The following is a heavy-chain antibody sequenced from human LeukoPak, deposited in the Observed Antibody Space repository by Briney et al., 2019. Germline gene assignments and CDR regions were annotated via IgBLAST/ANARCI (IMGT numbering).Heavy chain of an antibody. CDR1: GYTFTSNA. Sequence: VTVSCKASGYTFTSNALGWVRQAPGQGLEWMGWINTNTGNPTYAQGFTGRFVFSLDTSDNTAYLQISSLQAEDTAVYSCASFFCTSALCYYLDYWGQGTLVTVSS. CDR2: INTNTGNP. J-gene: IGHJ4*02. CDR3: ASFFCTSALCYYLDY. D-gene: IGHD2-8*01. V-gene: IGHV7-4-1*02.